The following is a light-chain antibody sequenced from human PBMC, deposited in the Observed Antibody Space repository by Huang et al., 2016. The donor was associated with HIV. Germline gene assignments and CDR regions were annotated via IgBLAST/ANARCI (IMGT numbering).Light chain of an antibody. Sequence: DIVMTQSPDSLAVSLGERATINCKSSQSVLYSSNNKNYLAWYQQKPGQPPNLLIYWAATRESGVPDRFSGSGCGADFTLTISSLQAEDVAVYYCQQYYSTPLTFGGGTKVEIK. CDR2: WAA. CDR3: QQYYSTPLT. CDR1: QSVLYSSNNKNY. J-gene: IGKJ4*01. V-gene: IGKV4-1*01.